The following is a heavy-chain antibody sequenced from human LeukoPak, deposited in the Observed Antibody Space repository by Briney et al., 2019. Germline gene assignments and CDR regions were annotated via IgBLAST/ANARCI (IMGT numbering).Heavy chain of an antibody. J-gene: IGHJ4*02. V-gene: IGHV3-11*06. CDR3: ARELLVVNRVTDY. CDR1: GFTFSDYY. D-gene: IGHD3-22*01. Sequence: GGSLRLSCAASGFTFSDYYMSWIRQAPGKGLEWVSSISSSSSYIYYADSVKGRFTISRDNAKNSLYLQMNSLRAEDTAVYYCARELLVVNRVTDYWGQGTLVTVSS. CDR2: ISSSSSYI.